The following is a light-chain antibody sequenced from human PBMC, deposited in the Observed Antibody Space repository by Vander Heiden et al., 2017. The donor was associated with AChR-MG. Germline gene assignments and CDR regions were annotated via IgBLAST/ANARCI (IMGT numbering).Light chain of an antibody. J-gene: IGKJ1*01. Sequence: IVMTQSPLSLPVTPGEPASISCRSSQSLLHSNGYNYLDWYVQKPGQSPQLLIYLVSNRASGVPDRFSGSGSGTDFTLKISRVEAEDVGVYYCMQALQAPPWTFGQGTKVEIK. V-gene: IGKV2-28*01. CDR1: QSLLHSNGYNY. CDR2: LVS. CDR3: MQALQAPPWT.